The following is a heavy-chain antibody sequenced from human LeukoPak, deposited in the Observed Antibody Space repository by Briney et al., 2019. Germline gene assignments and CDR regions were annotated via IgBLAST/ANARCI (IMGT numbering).Heavy chain of an antibody. J-gene: IGHJ6*02. CDR3: TRLNEDTSMGPYPYYGMDV. V-gene: IGHV3-48*04. CDR1: GFTFSSYS. CDR2: ISSSSSTI. Sequence: GGSLRLSCAASGFTFSSYSMNWVRQAPGKGLEWVSYISSSSSTIYYADSVKGRFTISRDNAKNSLYLQMNSLKTEDTAVYFCTRLNEDTSMGPYPYYGMDVWGQGTTVTVSS. D-gene: IGHD5-18*01.